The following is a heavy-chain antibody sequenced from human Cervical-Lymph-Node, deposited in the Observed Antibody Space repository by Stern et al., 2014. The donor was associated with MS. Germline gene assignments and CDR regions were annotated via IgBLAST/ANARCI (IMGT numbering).Heavy chain of an antibody. CDR2: IWYDGSKR. CDR1: GFTFSSSG. Sequence: MQLVESGGGVVQPGRSLRLSCAASGFTFSSSGLHWVRQAPGKGLEWLAIIWYDGSKRYYADSVKGRFTISRDNSKNTRYLQMNSLRAEDTAVYYCAREGGNTAEYFQHWGQGTLVTVSS. V-gene: IGHV3-33*01. CDR3: AREGGNTAEYFQH. D-gene: IGHD4-23*01. J-gene: IGHJ1*01.